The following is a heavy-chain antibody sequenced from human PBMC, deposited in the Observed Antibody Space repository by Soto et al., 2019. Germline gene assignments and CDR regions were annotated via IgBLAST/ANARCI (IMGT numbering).Heavy chain of an antibody. CDR2: IKSETDGGTT. V-gene: IGHV3-15*01. Sequence: GGSLRLSCAASGFPFNNAWMSWVRQAPGGGLEWVARIKSETDGGTTDYAAPVEGRFTISRDDSSNTLDLQMNSLKTEDTAVYYCAKDRQPDGLWPFDSWGQGTQVTVSS. CDR3: AKDRQPDGLWPFDS. J-gene: IGHJ4*02. CDR1: GFPFNNAW. D-gene: IGHD2-8*01.